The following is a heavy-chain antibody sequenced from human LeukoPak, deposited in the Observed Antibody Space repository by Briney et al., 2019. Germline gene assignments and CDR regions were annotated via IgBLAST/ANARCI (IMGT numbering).Heavy chain of an antibody. CDR1: GYTFTTYG. CDR3: ARTKPVVPAARINWFDP. CDR2: ISTYNGNR. D-gene: IGHD2-2*01. V-gene: IGHV1-18*01. Sequence: ASVKVSCKASGYTFTTYGIGWVRQAPGQGLEWMGWISTYNGNRKYAQKFQGRVTMTTDTSTSTAYMELRSLRSDDTAVYYCARTKPVVPAARINWFDPWGQGTLVTVSS. J-gene: IGHJ5*02.